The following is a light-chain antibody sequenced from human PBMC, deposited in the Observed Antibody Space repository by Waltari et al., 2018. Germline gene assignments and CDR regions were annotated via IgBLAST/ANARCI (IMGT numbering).Light chain of an antibody. J-gene: IGLJ2*01. Sequence: SYVLTPPPSVSVAPGQTARITCGGDNNKAKSVPWYQQKPGQAPVVVVFDDSDRPSGIPERFSGANSGNTATLTISRVEGGDEADYFCQVWDSSGDLLVIFGGGTKLTVL. CDR2: DDS. CDR1: NNKAKS. CDR3: QVWDSSGDLLVI. V-gene: IGLV3-21*02.